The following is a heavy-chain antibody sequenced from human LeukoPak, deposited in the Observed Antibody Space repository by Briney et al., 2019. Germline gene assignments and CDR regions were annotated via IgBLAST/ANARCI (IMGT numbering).Heavy chain of an antibody. V-gene: IGHV3-53*01. CDR1: GFTFSSSW. Sequence: GGSLRLSCAASGFTFSSSWMSWLRQAPGKGLEWVSVIYSGGSTYYADSVKGRFTISRDNSKNTLYLQMNSLRAEDTAVYYCASLSRGDYVDYWGQGTLVTVSS. CDR3: ASLSRGDYVDY. J-gene: IGHJ4*02. CDR2: IYSGGST. D-gene: IGHD2/OR15-2a*01.